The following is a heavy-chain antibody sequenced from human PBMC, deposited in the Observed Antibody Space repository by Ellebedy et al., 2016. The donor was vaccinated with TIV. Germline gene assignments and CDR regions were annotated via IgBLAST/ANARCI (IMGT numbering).Heavy chain of an antibody. CDR2: INHSGST. CDR3: ARTYDILTGYYFDY. CDR1: GGSFSGYY. J-gene: IGHJ4*02. D-gene: IGHD3-9*01. Sequence: MPSETLSLTCAVYGGSFSGYYWSWIRQPPGKGLEWIGEINHSGSTDYNPSLKSRVTISVDTSKNQFSLKLSSVTAADTAVYYCARTYDILTGYYFDYWGQGTLVTVSS. V-gene: IGHV4-34*01.